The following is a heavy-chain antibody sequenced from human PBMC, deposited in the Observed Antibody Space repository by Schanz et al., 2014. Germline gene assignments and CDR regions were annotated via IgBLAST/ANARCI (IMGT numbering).Heavy chain of an antibody. J-gene: IGHJ6*02. Sequence: QVQLVESGGGVVQPGRSLRLSCAGSGFTFDNFGLHWVRQAPGKGLEWVAVIYYDGGKNYYADSVKGRFTASRDNSRNTAYLQMDSLRAEETAVYYCARSYSSGWYPYYYGMDVWGQGTTVTVSS. D-gene: IGHD6-19*01. CDR3: ARSYSSGWYPYYYGMDV. V-gene: IGHV3-33*01. CDR2: IYYDGGKN. CDR1: GFTFDNFG.